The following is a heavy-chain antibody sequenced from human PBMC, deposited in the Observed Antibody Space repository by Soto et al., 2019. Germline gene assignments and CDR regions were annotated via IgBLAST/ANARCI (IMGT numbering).Heavy chain of an antibody. CDR1: GFTFSSSW. CDR2: INGDESRT. J-gene: IGHJ4*02. V-gene: IGHV3-74*01. D-gene: IGHD5-18*01. CDR3: ARGPTGWYGYDY. Sequence: EVHLVESGGGLVQPGGSLRLSCAASGFTFSSSWMHWVRQAPGEGLVWVSRINGDESRTNYADSVKGRFTISRDNAKNTLYLEMNSLRAEDTALYYCARGPTGWYGYDYWGQGTLVTVSS.